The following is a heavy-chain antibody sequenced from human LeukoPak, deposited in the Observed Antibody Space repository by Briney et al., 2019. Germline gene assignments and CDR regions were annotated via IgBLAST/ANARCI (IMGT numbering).Heavy chain of an antibody. CDR2: ISSSGSTI. CDR1: GFTFSSYE. Sequence: GGSLRLSCAASGFTFSSYEMNWVRQAPGKGLEWVSYISSSGSTIYYADSVKGRFTISRDNAKNSLYLQMNSLRAEDTAVYYCAGDRGAYGDLYFDYWGQGTLVTVSS. CDR3: AGDRGAYGDLYFDY. V-gene: IGHV3-48*03. D-gene: IGHD4-17*01. J-gene: IGHJ4*02.